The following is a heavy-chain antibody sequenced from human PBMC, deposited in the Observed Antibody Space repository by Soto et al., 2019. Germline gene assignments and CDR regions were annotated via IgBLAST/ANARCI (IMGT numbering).Heavy chain of an antibody. CDR2: ISSSSSYI. D-gene: IGHD4-17*01. CDR1: GFTFSSYW. Sequence: PGGSLRLSCAASGFTFSSYWVDWVRQAPGKGLEWVSSISSSSSYIYYADSVKGRFTISRDNAKNSLYLQMNSLRAEDTAVYYCARATLLTTPPETWGQGTLVTVSS. J-gene: IGHJ4*02. V-gene: IGHV3-21*01. CDR3: ARATLLTTPPET.